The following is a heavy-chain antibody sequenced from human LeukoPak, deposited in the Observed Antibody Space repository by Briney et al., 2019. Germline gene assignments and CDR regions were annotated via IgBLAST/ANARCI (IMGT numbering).Heavy chain of an antibody. J-gene: IGHJ2*01. V-gene: IGHV3-23*01. CDR1: GFTFSSYA. Sequence: PGGSLRLSCAASGFTFSSYAMSWVRQAPGKGLEWVSAISGSGGSTYYADSVKGRFTISRDNSKNTLHLLMNSLRVEDTAVYYCAKDRAYWYFDLWGRGTLVTVSS. CDR3: AKDRAYWYFDL. CDR2: ISGSGGST.